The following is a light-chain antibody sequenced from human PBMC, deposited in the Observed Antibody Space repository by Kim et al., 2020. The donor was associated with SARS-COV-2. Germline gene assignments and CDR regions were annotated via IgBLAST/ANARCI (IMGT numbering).Light chain of an antibody. Sequence: GQSVTISCTGTSSDVGSYNYVAWYQQHPGKAPKGMIYDVSKRPSGVPDRFSGSKSGNTASLTISVLQADDEADYYCCSYAGTFTSLFGGGTQLTVL. CDR1: SSDVGSYNY. V-gene: IGLV2-11*03. CDR2: DVS. CDR3: CSYAGTFTSL. J-gene: IGLJ2*01.